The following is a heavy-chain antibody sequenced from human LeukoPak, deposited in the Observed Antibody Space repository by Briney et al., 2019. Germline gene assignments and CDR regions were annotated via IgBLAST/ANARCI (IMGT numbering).Heavy chain of an antibody. J-gene: IGHJ4*02. CDR2: TYTSGST. CDR1: GGSISSGSYY. Sequence: PSETLSLTCTVSGGSISSGSYYWSWIRQPAGKGLEWIGRTYTSGSTNYNPSLKSRVTISVDTSKNQFSLKLSSVTAADTAVYYCAREGWLSTTNYWGQGTLVTVSS. CDR3: AREGWLSTTNY. V-gene: IGHV4-61*02. D-gene: IGHD3-22*01.